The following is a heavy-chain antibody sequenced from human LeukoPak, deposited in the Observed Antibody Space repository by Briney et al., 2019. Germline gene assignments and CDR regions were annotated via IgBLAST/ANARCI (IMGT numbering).Heavy chain of an antibody. V-gene: IGHV4-39*01. D-gene: IGHD2-21*01. CDR3: ARVVEWFDP. CDR1: GGSISNSSHY. CDR2: IYYSGST. Sequence: SETLSLTCTVSGGSISNSSHYWGWIRQPPGKGLEWIGSIYYSGSTYYNPSLKSRVTISVDTSKNQFSLKLSSVTAADTAVYYCARVVEWFDPWGQGTLVTVSS. J-gene: IGHJ5*02.